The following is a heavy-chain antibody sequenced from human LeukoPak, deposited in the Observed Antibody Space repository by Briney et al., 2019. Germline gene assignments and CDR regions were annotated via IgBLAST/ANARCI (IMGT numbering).Heavy chain of an antibody. V-gene: IGHV1-46*01. Sequence: ASVRVSCKASGYRFSDYYMHWVRQAPGQGLEWMGMINPSGGSTTYAQKFQGRVTMTRDTSTSTVYMELSSLRSEDTAVYYCARAGQQQLVGHYWGQGTLVTVSS. D-gene: IGHD6-13*01. CDR1: GYRFSDYY. J-gene: IGHJ4*02. CDR2: INPSGGST. CDR3: ARAGQQQLVGHY.